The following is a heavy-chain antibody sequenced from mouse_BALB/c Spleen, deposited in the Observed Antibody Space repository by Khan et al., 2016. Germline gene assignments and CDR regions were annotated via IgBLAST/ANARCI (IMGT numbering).Heavy chain of an antibody. Sequence: EVQLQESGPGLVKPSQSLSLTCSVTGYSITSGYYCNWIRQFPGNKLEWMGYIPYDGSNNYNPSLKNRISITPDTSKNQSFLQLNSLTTEDTATYYCATYGNYEGADDWGQGTQVTVSA. D-gene: IGHD2-1*01. CDR2: IPYDGSN. CDR1: GYSITSGYY. J-gene: IGHJ3*01. V-gene: IGHV3-6*01. CDR3: ATYGNYEGADD.